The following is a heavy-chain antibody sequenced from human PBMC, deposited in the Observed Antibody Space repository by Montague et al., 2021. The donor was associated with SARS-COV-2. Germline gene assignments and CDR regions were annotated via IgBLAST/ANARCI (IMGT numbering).Heavy chain of an antibody. Sequence: SLRLSCAASGFTFSSYDMHWVRQATGKGLEWVSAIGTAGDTYYPGSVKGRFTISRENAKNSLYLQMNSLRAADTAVYYCARAPFMITFGGVITRLRGYYFDYWGQGTLVTVSS. D-gene: IGHD3-16*01. J-gene: IGHJ4*02. CDR1: GFTFSSYD. CDR2: IGTAGDT. V-gene: IGHV3-13*04. CDR3: ARAPFMITFGGVITRLRGYYFDY.